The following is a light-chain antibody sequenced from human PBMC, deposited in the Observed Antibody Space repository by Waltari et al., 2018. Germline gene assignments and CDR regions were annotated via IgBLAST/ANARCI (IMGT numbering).Light chain of an antibody. CDR1: QSISSH. Sequence: EIVLTQSPATLSLSPGERATLSCWASQSISSHIAWYQQKPGQAPRLLVYDASNRATGIPARFSGSGSGTDFTLTIGSLEPEDFAVYYCQQLNSYPFTFGPGTKVDIK. CDR2: DAS. CDR3: QQLNSYPFT. V-gene: IGKV3-11*01. J-gene: IGKJ3*01.